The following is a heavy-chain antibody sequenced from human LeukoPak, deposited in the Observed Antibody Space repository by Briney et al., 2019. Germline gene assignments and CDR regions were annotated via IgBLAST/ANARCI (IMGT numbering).Heavy chain of an antibody. CDR1: GFSFRSYW. CDR2: IKQDGSEK. Sequence: GGSLRLSCAATGFSFRSYWMNWVRQAPGKGLEWVASIKQDGSEKYHVASVQGRFTISRDNAKDSLYLQMNSLRAEDTAVYYCVRDSGWSRFDYWGQGILVTVSS. V-gene: IGHV3-7*01. J-gene: IGHJ4*02. D-gene: IGHD6-19*01. CDR3: VRDSGWSRFDY.